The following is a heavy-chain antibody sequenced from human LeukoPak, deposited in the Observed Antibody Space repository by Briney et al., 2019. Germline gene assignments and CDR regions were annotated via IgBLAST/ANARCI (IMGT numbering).Heavy chain of an antibody. J-gene: IGHJ4*02. CDR2: IYYSGST. CDR1: GGSISSSSYY. D-gene: IGHD4-11*01. V-gene: IGHV4-39*01. Sequence: SETLSLTCTVSGGSISSSSYYWGWIRQPPGKGLEWIGSIYYSGSTYYNPSLKSRVTISVDTSKNQFSLRLSSVTAADAAVYYCARHWKGDYGNYERPLDCWGQGTLVTVSS. CDR3: ARHWKGDYGNYERPLDC.